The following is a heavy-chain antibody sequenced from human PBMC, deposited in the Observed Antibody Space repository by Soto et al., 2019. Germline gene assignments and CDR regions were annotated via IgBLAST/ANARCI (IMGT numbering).Heavy chain of an antibody. D-gene: IGHD2-2*02. J-gene: IGHJ4*02. Sequence: EVQLLESGGGLVQPGGSLRLSCAASGFTFSSYAMSWVRQAPGKGLEWVSAISGSGGSTYYADSVKGRFTISRDKSKNTLYLKMKSLRAEDTAVYYCAKGIEGTYRIEYWGQGTLVTVSS. CDR1: GFTFSSYA. CDR2: ISGSGGST. V-gene: IGHV3-23*01. CDR3: AKGIEGTYRIEY.